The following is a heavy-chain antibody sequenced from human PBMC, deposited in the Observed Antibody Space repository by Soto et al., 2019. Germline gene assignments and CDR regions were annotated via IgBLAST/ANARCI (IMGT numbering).Heavy chain of an antibody. D-gene: IGHD3-10*01. Sequence: EVQLVASGGGLVKPGESLTLSCAASGFKFGLTWMNWVRQAPGKGLEWVGRVQSTTDGGAADYAAPVEGRFTISRDDSKNTLYLQMSSLKTEDTAVYFCTTGLWFRDPRKFDPWGQGTLVTVSS. CDR2: VQSTTDGGAA. CDR3: TTGLWFRDPRKFDP. V-gene: IGHV3-15*07. CDR1: GFKFGLTW. J-gene: IGHJ5*02.